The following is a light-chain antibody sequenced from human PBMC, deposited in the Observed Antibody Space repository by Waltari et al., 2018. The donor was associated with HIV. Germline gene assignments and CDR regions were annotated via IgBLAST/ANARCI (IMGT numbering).Light chain of an antibody. V-gene: IGKV1-9*01. Sequence: DIQLTQSPSFLSASVGARVTITCRASQGISTYLAWYQQKPGKAPKLLIFLASTLQSGVPSRFSGSGSETVFTLTINSLQPEDFATYYCQQLNTYPRTFGQGTKVEIK. CDR3: QQLNTYPRT. CDR2: LAS. J-gene: IGKJ1*01. CDR1: QGISTY.